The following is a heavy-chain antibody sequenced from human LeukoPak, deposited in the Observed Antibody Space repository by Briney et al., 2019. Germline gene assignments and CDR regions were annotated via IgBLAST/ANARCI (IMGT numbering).Heavy chain of an antibody. CDR2: IIPIFGTA. D-gene: IGHD5-18*01. V-gene: IGHV1-69*06. Sequence: ASVKVSCKASGGTFSSYAISWVRQAPGQGLEWMGGIIPIFGTANYAQKFQGRVTITADKSTSTAYMELSSLRSEDTAVYYCARGRTAMVILKRRTNAFDIWGQGTMVTVSS. CDR3: ARGRTAMVILKRRTNAFDI. CDR1: GGTFSSYA. J-gene: IGHJ3*02.